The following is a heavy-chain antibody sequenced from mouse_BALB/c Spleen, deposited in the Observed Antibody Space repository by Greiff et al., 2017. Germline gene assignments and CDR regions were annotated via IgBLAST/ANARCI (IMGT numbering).Heavy chain of an antibody. D-gene: IGHD2-3*01. CDR1: GFSLTSYG. CDR2: IWSGGST. J-gene: IGHJ4*01. CDR3: ARNGGWLLPYAMDY. Sequence: QVQLKESGPGLVQPSQSLSITCTVSGFSLTSYGVHWVRQSPGKGLEWLGVIWSGGSTDYNAAFISRLSISKDNSKSQVFFKMNSLQANDTAIYYCARNGGWLLPYAMDYWGQGTSVTVSS. V-gene: IGHV2-2*02.